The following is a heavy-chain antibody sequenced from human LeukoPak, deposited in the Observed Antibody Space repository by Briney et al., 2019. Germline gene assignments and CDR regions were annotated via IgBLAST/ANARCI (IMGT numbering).Heavy chain of an antibody. CDR3: ATQKDLDVEYFQN. J-gene: IGHJ1*01. D-gene: IGHD1-1*01. CDR1: GDTVTELS. CDR2: IDPEDGRT. Sequence: ASVKISCKVSGDTVTELSMHWVRQTPGKGLVWMASIDPEDGRTVYSQEFQGRLTVTDDTSTDTAYMELSSLRDEDTAMYYCATQKDLDVEYFQNWGQGTLVTVSS. V-gene: IGHV1-24*01.